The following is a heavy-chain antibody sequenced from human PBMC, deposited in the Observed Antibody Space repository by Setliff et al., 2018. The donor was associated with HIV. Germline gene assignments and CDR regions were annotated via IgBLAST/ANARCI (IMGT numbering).Heavy chain of an antibody. CDR3: ASRSDY. Sequence: PGGSLRLSCAASGFTFSTYSMNWVRQAPGKGLEWISYISSSRSTIYYADSVKGRFTISRDNAKNSLYLQMNSLRAEDTAVYYCASRSDYWGQGTLVTVSS. CDR2: ISSSRSTI. J-gene: IGHJ4*02. CDR1: GFTFSTYS. V-gene: IGHV3-48*01.